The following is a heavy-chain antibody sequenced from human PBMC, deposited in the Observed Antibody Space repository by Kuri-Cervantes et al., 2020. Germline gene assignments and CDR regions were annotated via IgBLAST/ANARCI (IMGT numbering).Heavy chain of an antibody. CDR2: ISSSSSTI. J-gene: IGHJ2*01. CDR1: GFTFSSYS. CDR3: ARDVSVTASYPYWYFDL. D-gene: IGHD2-21*02. Sequence: GGSLRLSCAASGFTFSSYSMNWVRQAPGKGLEWVSYISSSSSTIYYADSVKGRFTISRDNAKNSLYLQMNSLRDEDTAVYYCARDVSVTASYPYWYFDLWGRGTLVTVSS. V-gene: IGHV3-48*02.